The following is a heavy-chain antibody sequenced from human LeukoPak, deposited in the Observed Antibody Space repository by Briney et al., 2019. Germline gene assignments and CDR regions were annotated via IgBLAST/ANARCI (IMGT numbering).Heavy chain of an antibody. Sequence: SGTLSLTCVVSGGSISTSNWWSWVRQPPGKGLEWIGEIHHSGTTNYNPSLKSRVTISADKSKNQFSLKLTSVTVADTAVYYCTRGGLTFGGDWGQGTLVTVSS. CDR3: TRGGLTFGGD. CDR2: IHHSGTT. CDR1: GGSISTSNW. J-gene: IGHJ4*02. V-gene: IGHV4-4*02. D-gene: IGHD3-10*01.